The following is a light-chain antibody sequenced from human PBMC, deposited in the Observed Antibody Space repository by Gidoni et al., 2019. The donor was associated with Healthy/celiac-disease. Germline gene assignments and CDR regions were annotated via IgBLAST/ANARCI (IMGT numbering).Light chain of an antibody. CDR1: SSNIGNNY. Sequence: QSVLTQPPSVSAAPGQKVNISCSGSSSNIGNNYVSWYQQLPGTAPKLLIYDNNKRHSGIPDRFSCSKSCTSATLGITGLQTGDEADYYCGTWDSSLSAVVFGGGTKLTVL. J-gene: IGLJ2*01. V-gene: IGLV1-51*01. CDR2: DNN. CDR3: GTWDSSLSAVV.